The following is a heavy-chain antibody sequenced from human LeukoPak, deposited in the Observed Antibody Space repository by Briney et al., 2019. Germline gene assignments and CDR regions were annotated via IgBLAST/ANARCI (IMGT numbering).Heavy chain of an antibody. Sequence: PGGSLRLSCAASGFTFSIYSMNWVRQAPGKGLEWVSSISSSSSYIYYADSVKGRFTISRDNAKNSLYLQMNSLRAEDTAVYYCARGSRFGVVGRDAFDIWGQGTMVTVSS. CDR1: GFTFSIYS. CDR3: ARGSRFGVVGRDAFDI. D-gene: IGHD3-3*01. J-gene: IGHJ3*02. CDR2: ISSSSSYI. V-gene: IGHV3-21*01.